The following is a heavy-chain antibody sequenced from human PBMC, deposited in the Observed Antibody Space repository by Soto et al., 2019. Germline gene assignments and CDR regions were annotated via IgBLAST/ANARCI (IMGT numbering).Heavy chain of an antibody. CDR1: GFTFSTYS. V-gene: IGHV3-21*01. Sequence: GGSLRLSCVGSGFTFSTYSIHWVRQAPGKGLEWVSSISSRSDIYYANSVKGRFAISRDNAKNSVSLQMNSLRAEDTAVYYCAREYTAWPLAYGLDVWGQGTTVTVSS. CDR3: AREYTAWPLAYGLDV. J-gene: IGHJ6*02. D-gene: IGHD2-2*02. CDR2: ISSRSDI.